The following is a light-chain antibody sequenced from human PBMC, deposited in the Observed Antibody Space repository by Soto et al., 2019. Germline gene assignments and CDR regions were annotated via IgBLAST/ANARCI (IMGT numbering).Light chain of an antibody. V-gene: IGLV1-40*01. CDR1: SSNIGAGYD. CDR2: GNS. Sequence: QLVLTQPPSVSGAPGQRVTISCTGSSSNIGAGYDVHWYQQLPGTAPKLLIYGNSNRPSGVPDRFSGSKSGTSASLAITGLQAEDEADYYCQSYDSSLRVEVFGTGTKVTVL. CDR3: QSYDSSLRVEV. J-gene: IGLJ1*01.